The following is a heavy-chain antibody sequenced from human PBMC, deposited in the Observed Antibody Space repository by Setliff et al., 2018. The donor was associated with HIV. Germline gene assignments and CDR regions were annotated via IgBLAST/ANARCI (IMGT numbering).Heavy chain of an antibody. Sequence: SVKVSCKASGGTFSNYGMSWVRQAPGQGLEWMGGIIPISGTANYAQKFQGRVTIATDESTSTAYMELSGLRSEDTAVYYCARDFGGYCSSMSCPGLFDPWGQGTLVTVSS. V-gene: IGHV1-69*05. CDR3: ARDFGGYCSSMSCPGLFDP. CDR1: GGTFSNYG. CDR2: IIPISGTA. D-gene: IGHD2-2*01. J-gene: IGHJ5*02.